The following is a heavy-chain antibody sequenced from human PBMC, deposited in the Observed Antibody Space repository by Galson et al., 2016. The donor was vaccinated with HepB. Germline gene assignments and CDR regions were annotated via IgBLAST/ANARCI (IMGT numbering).Heavy chain of an antibody. CDR3: ARDGGDSIGYEPQPWDY. J-gene: IGHJ4*02. D-gene: IGHD3-22*01. V-gene: IGHV1-18*01. CDR2: ISVYKGNR. CDR1: GYTFTNCG. Sequence: SVKVSCKASGYTFTNCGISWVRQAPGQGLEWMGWISVYKGNRNYAQKFKARVTMSTDTFTSTAYMELRSLRYDDTAMYYCARDGGDSIGYEPQPWDYWGQGTLVTVSS.